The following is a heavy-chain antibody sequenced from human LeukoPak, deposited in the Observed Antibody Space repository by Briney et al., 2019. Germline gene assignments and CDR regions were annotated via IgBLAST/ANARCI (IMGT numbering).Heavy chain of an antibody. CDR2: ISSNGGST. J-gene: IGHJ3*02. V-gene: IGHV3-64*01. Sequence: GGSLRLSCAASGFTFSSYAMHWVRQAPGKGLEYVSAISSNGGSTYYANSVKGRFTISRDNSKNTLYLQMGSLRAEDMAVYYCARDVGWVVVPAAPPGFDIWGQGTMVTVSS. CDR3: ARDVGWVVVPAAPPGFDI. D-gene: IGHD2-2*01. CDR1: GFTFSSYA.